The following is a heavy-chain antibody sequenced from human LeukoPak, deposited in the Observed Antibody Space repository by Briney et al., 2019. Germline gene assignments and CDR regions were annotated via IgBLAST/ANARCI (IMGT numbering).Heavy chain of an antibody. CDR1: GYTFTGYY. V-gene: IGHV1-2*06. D-gene: IGHD3-10*01. CDR2: INPNSGGT. Sequence: ASVKVSCKASGYTFTGYYIHWVRQAPGQGLEWMGRINPNSGGTNYAQKFQGRVTMTRGTSISTAYMELSRLRSDDTAVYYCARDGSGNYYYFDYWGQGTLVTVSS. CDR3: ARDGSGNYYYFDY. J-gene: IGHJ4*02.